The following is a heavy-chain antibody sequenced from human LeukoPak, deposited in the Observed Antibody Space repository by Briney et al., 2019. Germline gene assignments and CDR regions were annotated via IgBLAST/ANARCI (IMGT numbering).Heavy chain of an antibody. Sequence: SETLSLTCAVYGGSFSSYYWSWIRQPPGKGLEWIGEINHSGSTNYNPSLKSRVTISVDTSKNQFSLRLSSVTAADTAVYYCARLGYSGSYYERTFDIWGQGTMVTVSS. V-gene: IGHV4-34*01. CDR2: INHSGST. D-gene: IGHD1-26*01. CDR1: GGSFSSYY. J-gene: IGHJ3*02. CDR3: ARLGYSGSYYERTFDI.